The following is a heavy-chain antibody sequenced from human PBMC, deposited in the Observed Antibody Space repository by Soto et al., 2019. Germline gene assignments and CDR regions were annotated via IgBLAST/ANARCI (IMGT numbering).Heavy chain of an antibody. D-gene: IGHD5-18*01. Sequence: ASVKVSCKASGYTFTSYAMNWVRQAPGQGLEWMGWINTNTGNPTYAQGFTGRFVFSLDTSVSTAYLQICSLKAEDTAVYYCARDLEEGGSYGTDYYYYGMDVWGQGTTVTVSS. CDR2: INTNTGNP. CDR3: ARDLEEGGSYGTDYYYYGMDV. CDR1: GYTFTSYA. V-gene: IGHV7-4-1*01. J-gene: IGHJ6*02.